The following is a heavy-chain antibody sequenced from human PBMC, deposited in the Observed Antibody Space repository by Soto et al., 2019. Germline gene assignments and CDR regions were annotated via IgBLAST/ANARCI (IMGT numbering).Heavy chain of an antibody. CDR1: GYTFTRYG. CDR2: ISAYNGNT. Sequence: ASVKVSCKASGYTFTRYGMSWARQAPGQGLEWMGWISAYNGNTNYAQKFQGRVTMTWGTSLNTAYMELSSLRSEHTAVYYCARPPCYIRDWDYFHLGGQGTLVTVSS. V-gene: IGHV1-18*01. D-gene: IGHD3-9*01. J-gene: IGHJ4*02. CDR3: ARPPCYIRDWDYFHL.